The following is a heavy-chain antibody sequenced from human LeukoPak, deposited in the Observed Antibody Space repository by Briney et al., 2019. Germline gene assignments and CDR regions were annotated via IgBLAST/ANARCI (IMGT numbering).Heavy chain of an antibody. V-gene: IGHV4-59*01. Sequence: PSETLALTCTVSGGSISNSYWSWLRLSPGKGLEWIGYISYNGSPDYSPSLKSRVTISVDTSRNQFSLKLTSVTAADTAMYYCARSAYCGDDCYYYFDNWGQGTLVTVSS. CDR1: GGSISNSY. CDR3: ARSAYCGDDCYYYFDN. J-gene: IGHJ4*02. CDR2: ISYNGSP. D-gene: IGHD2-21*02.